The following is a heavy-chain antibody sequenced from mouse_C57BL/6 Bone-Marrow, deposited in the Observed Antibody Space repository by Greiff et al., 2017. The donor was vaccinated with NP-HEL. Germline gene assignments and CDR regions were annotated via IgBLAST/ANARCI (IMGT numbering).Heavy chain of an antibody. CDR3: ARRVYSSYFYWYFDV. Sequence: VQLQQSGPELVKPGASVKLSCKASGYTFTSYDINWVKQRPGQGLEWIGWIYPRDGSTKYNEKFKGKATLTVDTSSSTAYMELHSLTSEDSAVYFCARRVYSSYFYWYFDVWGTGTTVTVSS. J-gene: IGHJ1*03. CDR2: IYPRDGST. V-gene: IGHV1-85*01. D-gene: IGHD2-5*01. CDR1: GYTFTSYD.